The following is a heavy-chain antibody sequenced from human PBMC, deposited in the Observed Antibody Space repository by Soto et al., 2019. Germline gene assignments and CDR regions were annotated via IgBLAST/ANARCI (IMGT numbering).Heavy chain of an antibody. Sequence: SVKVSCKASGGTFSSYTIGWVRQAPGQGLEWMGQIIPIFGAAKYAPKFQGRVTLTADESTSTVYMVLKRLTSDDTGVYYCARAPAGTTHPGAPFWGQGTWVP. D-gene: IGHD1-1*01. V-gene: IGHV1-69*13. J-gene: IGHJ4*02. CDR3: ARAPAGTTHPGAPF. CDR1: GGTFSSYT. CDR2: IIPIFGAA.